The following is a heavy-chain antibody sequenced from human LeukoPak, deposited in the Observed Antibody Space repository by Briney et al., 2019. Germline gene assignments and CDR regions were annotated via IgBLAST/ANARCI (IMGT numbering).Heavy chain of an antibody. D-gene: IGHD3-22*01. Sequence: PGGSLRLSCAASGFTFSSYWMSWVRQAPGKGLEWVSYISSSGSTIYYADSVKGRFTISRDNAKNSLYLQMNSLRAEDTAVYYCARGSSGYYYGYYYYYMDVWGKGTTVTISS. CDR3: ARGSSGYYYGYYYYYMDV. CDR2: ISSSGSTI. CDR1: GFTFSSYW. J-gene: IGHJ6*03. V-gene: IGHV3-48*04.